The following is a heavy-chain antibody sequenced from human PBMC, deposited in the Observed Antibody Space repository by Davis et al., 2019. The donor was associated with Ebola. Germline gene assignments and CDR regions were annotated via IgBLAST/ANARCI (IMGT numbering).Heavy chain of an antibody. CDR1: GYGFANYW. Sequence: GESLKISCKGSGYGFANYWIAWVRQTPGKGLEWMGVIYAGDSDIRYSPSFEGQVTISVDRSITTAYLQWSSLKASDTAMYYCARQESLYGCSDYWGQGTLVTVSS. CDR3: ARQESLYGCSDY. CDR2: IYAGDSDI. D-gene: IGHD3-10*01. V-gene: IGHV5-51*01. J-gene: IGHJ4*02.